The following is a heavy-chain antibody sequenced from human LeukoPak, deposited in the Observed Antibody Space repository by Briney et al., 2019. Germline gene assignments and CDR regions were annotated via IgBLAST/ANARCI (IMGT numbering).Heavy chain of an antibody. Sequence: SETLSLTCDVYGGSFSNYYWSWIRQPPGKGLDWMGEINHRGSTNYNPSLKSRVIISVDTSKNQFSLKLSSVTAADTAAYYCARRPMVRGLISLAYWGQGTLVTVSS. J-gene: IGHJ4*02. V-gene: IGHV4-34*01. CDR3: ARRPMVRGLISLAY. CDR2: INHRGST. D-gene: IGHD3-10*01. CDR1: GGSFSNYY.